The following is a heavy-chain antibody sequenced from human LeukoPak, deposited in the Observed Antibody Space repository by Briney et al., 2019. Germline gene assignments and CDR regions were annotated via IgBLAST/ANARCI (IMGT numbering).Heavy chain of an antibody. J-gene: IGHJ4*02. V-gene: IGHV3-53*01. Sequence: PSETLSLTCTVSGGSISSGSYYWSWVRQAPGKGLEWVSILYSGDTAFYADSVKGRFTISRDNSKNTLHLQMNSLRAEDTAVYYCARTGYCTGGICYPTDFWGQGTLVTVSS. CDR3: ARTGYCTGGICYPTDF. CDR1: GGSISSGSYY. D-gene: IGHD2-8*02. CDR2: LYSGDTA.